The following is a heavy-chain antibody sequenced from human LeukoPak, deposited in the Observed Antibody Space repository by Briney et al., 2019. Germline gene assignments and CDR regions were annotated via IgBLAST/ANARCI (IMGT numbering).Heavy chain of an antibody. CDR2: ISYDGSNK. CDR1: GFTFSSYA. Sequence: PGGSLRLSCAATGFTFSSYAMHWVRQAPGKGLEWVAVISYDGSNKYYADSVKGRFTISRDNSKNTLYLQMNSLRAEDTAVYYCARVTRGYSYGNEAFDIWGQGTMVTVSS. V-gene: IGHV3-30-3*01. D-gene: IGHD5-18*01. CDR3: ARVTRGYSYGNEAFDI. J-gene: IGHJ3*02.